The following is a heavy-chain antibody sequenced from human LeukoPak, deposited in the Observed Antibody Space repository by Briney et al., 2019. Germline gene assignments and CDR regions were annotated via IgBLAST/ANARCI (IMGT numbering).Heavy chain of an antibody. CDR2: ISYDGSNK. CDR3: AREEMATISGY. D-gene: IGHD5-12*01. CDR1: GFTFSSYA. J-gene: IGHJ4*02. Sequence: GGSLRLSCAASGFTFSSYAMHWVRQAPGKGLEWVAVISYDGSNKYYADSVKGRFTISRDNSKNTLYLQMNSLRAEDTAVYYCAREEMATISGYWGQGTLVTVSS. V-gene: IGHV3-30-3*01.